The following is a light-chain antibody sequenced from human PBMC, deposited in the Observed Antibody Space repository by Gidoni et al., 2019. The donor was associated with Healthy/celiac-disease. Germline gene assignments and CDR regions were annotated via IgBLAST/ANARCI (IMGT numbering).Light chain of an antibody. J-gene: IGKJ2*01. Sequence: DIVLTQSPDSLAVSLGERATINCKSSQSVFYSSNNKNYLAWYQQKPGQTPNLLIYWASTRESGVPDRFSGSGSGTDFTLTISSLQAEDVAVYYCQQYYNIPRTFGQGTKLEIK. CDR2: WAS. CDR3: QQYYNIPRT. CDR1: QSVFYSSNNKNY. V-gene: IGKV4-1*01.